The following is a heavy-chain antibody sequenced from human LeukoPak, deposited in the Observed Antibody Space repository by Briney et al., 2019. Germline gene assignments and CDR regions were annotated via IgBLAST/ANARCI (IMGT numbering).Heavy chain of an antibody. V-gene: IGHV4-28*05. J-gene: IGHJ4*02. CDR2: IYNSGTV. CDR1: GYSISSGNW. Sequence: SDTLSLTCAVSGYSISSGNWWGWIRQPPGKALEWIAYIYNSGTVLYNPSLKSRVTVSVDTSKNQFSLRLNSVTAVDTAVYYCARFTSSTRFFDYWGQGTLVTVSS. CDR3: ARFTSSTRFFDY. D-gene: IGHD6-6*01.